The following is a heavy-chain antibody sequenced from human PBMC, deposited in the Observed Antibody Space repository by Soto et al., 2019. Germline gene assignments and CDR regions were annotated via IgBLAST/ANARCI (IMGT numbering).Heavy chain of an antibody. CDR3: ARDMGPSGAYGY. Sequence: EVQLVDSGGDLVQPGGSLRLSCAASGFTFSTYWMSWVRQAPGKGLEWVANIDPDGSQKYYVDSVKGRFTISRDNAKNSLYLQMNSLGAEDTAVYYCARDMGPSGAYGYWGQGTMVNVSS. J-gene: IGHJ4*02. CDR2: IDPDGSQK. CDR1: GFTFSTYW. V-gene: IGHV3-7*03. D-gene: IGHD1-26*01.